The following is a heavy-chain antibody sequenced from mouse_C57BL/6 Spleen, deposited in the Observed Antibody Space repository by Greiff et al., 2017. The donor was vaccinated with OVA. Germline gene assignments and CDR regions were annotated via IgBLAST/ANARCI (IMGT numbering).Heavy chain of an antibody. J-gene: IGHJ2*01. V-gene: IGHV1-53*01. D-gene: IGHD3-2*02. Sequence: VQLQQPGTELVKPGASVKLSCKASGYTFTSYWMHWVKQRPGQGLEWIGNINPSNGGTNYNEKFKSKATLTVDKSSSTAYMQLSSLTSEDSAVYYWARGGHDSSGYVGYWGQGTTLTVYS. CDR2: INPSNGGT. CDR1: GYTFTSYW. CDR3: ARGGHDSSGYVGY.